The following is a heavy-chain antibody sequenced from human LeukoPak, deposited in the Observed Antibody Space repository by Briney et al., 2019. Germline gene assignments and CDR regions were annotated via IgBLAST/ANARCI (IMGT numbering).Heavy chain of an antibody. Sequence: GESLKISCKGSGYSFTSYWIGWVRQMPGKGLEWMGIIYPGDSDPRYSPSFQGQVTISVDKSISTAYLQWNSLKASDTAMYYCARPNMVGVLRDAFDMWGQGTMVTVSS. D-gene: IGHD2-15*01. CDR3: ARPNMVGVLRDAFDM. CDR1: GYSFTSYW. V-gene: IGHV5-51*01. J-gene: IGHJ3*02. CDR2: IYPGDSDP.